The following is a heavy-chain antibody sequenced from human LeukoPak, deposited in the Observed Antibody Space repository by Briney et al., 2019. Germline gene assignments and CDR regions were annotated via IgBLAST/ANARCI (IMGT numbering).Heavy chain of an antibody. J-gene: IGHJ4*02. V-gene: IGHV3-53*01. CDR2: IYSGGST. Sequence: GGSLRLSCAASGFTVSSNYMSWVRQAPGKGLEWVSVIYSGGSTYYADSVKGRFTISRDNSKNTLYLQMNGLRAEDTAVYYCARGYPGIAVAGLGLDYWGQGTLVTVSS. D-gene: IGHD6-19*01. CDR1: GFTVSSNY. CDR3: ARGYPGIAVAGLGLDY.